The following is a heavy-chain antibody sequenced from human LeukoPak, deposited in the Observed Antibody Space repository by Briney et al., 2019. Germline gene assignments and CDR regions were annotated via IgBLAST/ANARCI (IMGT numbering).Heavy chain of an antibody. CDR3: ASCPLDFWSGQFQH. Sequence: ASVKVSCKASGYTFTGYYMHWVRQAPGQGLEWMGIINPSGGSTSYAQKFQGRVAMTRDTSTSTVYMELSSLRSEDTAVYYCASCPLDFWSGQFQHWGQGTLVTVSS. J-gene: IGHJ1*01. CDR1: GYTFTGYY. CDR2: INPSGGST. D-gene: IGHD3-3*01. V-gene: IGHV1-46*03.